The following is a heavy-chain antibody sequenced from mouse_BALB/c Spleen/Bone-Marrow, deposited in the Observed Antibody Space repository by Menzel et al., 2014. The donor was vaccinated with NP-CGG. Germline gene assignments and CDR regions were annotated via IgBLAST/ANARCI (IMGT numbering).Heavy chain of an antibody. V-gene: IGHV7-3*02. CDR2: IRNKANGYTT. CDR3: ARDMGLLRFDY. D-gene: IGHD1-1*01. J-gene: IGHJ2*01. Sequence: DVQLQESGGGLVQPGGSLRLSCATSGFTFTDYYMSWVRQPPGKALEWLGFIRNKANGYTTEYSASVKGRFTISRDNSQSILYLQMNTLRAEDSATYHCARDMGLLRFDYWGQGTTLTVSS. CDR1: GFTFTDYY.